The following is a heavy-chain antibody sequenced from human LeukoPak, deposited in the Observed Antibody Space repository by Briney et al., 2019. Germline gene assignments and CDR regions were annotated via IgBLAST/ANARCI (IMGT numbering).Heavy chain of an antibody. V-gene: IGHV3-30-3*01. CDR1: GFTFSSYA. Sequence: PGGSLRLSCAASGFTFSSYAMHWVRQAPGKGLEWVAVISYDGSNKYYADSVKGRFTISRDNSKNTLYLQMNSLRAEDTAVYYCARAYYYDSSGYPPGGHSGHGTLVTLSS. CDR3: ARAYYYDSSGYPPGGH. CDR2: ISYDGSNK. J-gene: IGHJ4*03. D-gene: IGHD3-22*01.